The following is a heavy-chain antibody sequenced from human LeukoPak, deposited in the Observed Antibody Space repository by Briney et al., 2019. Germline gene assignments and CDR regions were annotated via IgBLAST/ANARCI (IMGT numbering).Heavy chain of an antibody. J-gene: IGHJ4*02. CDR2: INHSGST. V-gene: IGHV4-34*01. D-gene: IGHD6-19*01. CDR3: AGSIAVDDFDY. Sequence: SETLSLTCAVSGESFSGNFWSWIRQPPGKGLEWIGEINHSGSTNYNPSLKSRVTISVDTSKNQFSLKLSSVTAADTAVYYCAGSIAVDDFDYWGQGTLVTVSS. CDR1: GESFSGNF.